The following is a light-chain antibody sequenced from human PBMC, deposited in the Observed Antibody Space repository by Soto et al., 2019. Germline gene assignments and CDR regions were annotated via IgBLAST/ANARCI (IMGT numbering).Light chain of an antibody. CDR1: QSISTY. Sequence: DIQMTQSPSTLSASVGDRVTITCRASQSISTYLAWYQQKPGKAPKLLIYHASNLESGVPSRFSGSVSGTEFTLTISSLQPDDFAAYYCQQYNRYSYTFGQGTKLEIK. J-gene: IGKJ2*01. CDR3: QQYNRYSYT. V-gene: IGKV1-5*01. CDR2: HAS.